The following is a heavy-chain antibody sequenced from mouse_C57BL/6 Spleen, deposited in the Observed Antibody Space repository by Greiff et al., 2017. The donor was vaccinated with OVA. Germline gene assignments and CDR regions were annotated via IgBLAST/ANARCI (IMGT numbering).Heavy chain of an antibody. Sequence: QVQLQQSGAELVKPGASVKLSCKASGYTFTSYWMHWVKQRPGQGLEWIGMIHPNSGSTNYNEKFKSKATLTVDKSSSTAYMQLSSLTSEDSAVYYCAPDYGSSSGFAYWGQGTLVTVSA. CDR3: APDYGSSSGFAY. D-gene: IGHD1-1*01. CDR1: GYTFTSYW. J-gene: IGHJ3*01. V-gene: IGHV1-64*01. CDR2: IHPNSGST.